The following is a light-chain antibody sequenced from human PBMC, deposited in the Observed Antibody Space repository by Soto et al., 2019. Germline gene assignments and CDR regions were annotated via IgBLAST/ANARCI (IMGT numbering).Light chain of an antibody. CDR1: QSFGNS. CDR2: DAS. J-gene: IGKJ4*01. CDR3: QQRGNWPS. V-gene: IGKV3-11*01. Sequence: EIVLTQSPATLSLSPGERASLSCRASQSFGNSLAWYQHKPGQAPRPLIYDASNRATGIPARFSGSGSGTDFTLTISSLEPEDFALYYCQQRGNWPSFGGGTKVDIK.